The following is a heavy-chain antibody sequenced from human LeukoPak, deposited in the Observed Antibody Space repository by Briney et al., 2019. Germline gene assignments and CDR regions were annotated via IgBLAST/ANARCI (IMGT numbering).Heavy chain of an antibody. CDR3: AKARGATYGTYYFDY. D-gene: IGHD4/OR15-4a*01. J-gene: IGHJ4*02. CDR1: GFTFSSYA. V-gene: IGHV3-23*01. CDR2: ISGSGGDT. Sequence: GGSLRLSCAAPGFTFSSYAMNWVRQAPGKGLEWVSISGSGGDTYYADSVKGRFTISRDNSKNTLYLQMNSLRAEDTAVYYCAKARGATYGTYYFDYWGQGTLVTVSS.